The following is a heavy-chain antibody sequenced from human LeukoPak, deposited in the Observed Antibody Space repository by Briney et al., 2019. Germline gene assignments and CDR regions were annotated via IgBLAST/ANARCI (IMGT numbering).Heavy chain of an antibody. Sequence: GGSLRLSCAASGFTFSSYGKHWVRQAPGKGLEWVAFIRYDGSNKYYADSVKGRFTISRDNSKNTLYLQMNSLRAEDTAVYYCAKDKYSSGWYYFDYWGQGTLVTVSS. CDR2: IRYDGSNK. D-gene: IGHD6-19*01. J-gene: IGHJ4*02. V-gene: IGHV3-30*02. CDR3: AKDKYSSGWYYFDY. CDR1: GFTFSSYG.